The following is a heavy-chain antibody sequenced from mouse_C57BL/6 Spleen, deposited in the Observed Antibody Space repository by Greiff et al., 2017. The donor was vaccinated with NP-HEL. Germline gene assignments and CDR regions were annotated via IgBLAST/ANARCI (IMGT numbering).Heavy chain of an antibody. V-gene: IGHV1-80*01. J-gene: IGHJ1*03. CDR3: ARKNYYGSSLGNWYFDV. Sequence: VQLQQSGAELVKPGASVKISCKASGYAFSSYWMNWVKQRPGKGLEWIGQIYPGDGDTNYNGKFKGKATLTADKSSSTAYMQLSSLTSEDSAVYFCARKNYYGSSLGNWYFDVWGTGTTVTVSS. CDR2: IYPGDGDT. CDR1: GYAFSSYW. D-gene: IGHD1-1*01.